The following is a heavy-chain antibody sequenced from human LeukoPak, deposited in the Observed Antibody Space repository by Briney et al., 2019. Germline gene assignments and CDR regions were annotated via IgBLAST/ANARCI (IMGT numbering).Heavy chain of an antibody. CDR2: ISGSGGST. D-gene: IGHD2-2*01. CDR1: GFTFSSYA. Sequence: GGSLRLSCAASGFTFSSYAMSWVRQAPGKGLEWVSAISGSGGSTYYADSVKGRFTISRDNSKNTLYLQMNSLRAEDTAVYYCARDWDCSSTTCYGALGYWGQGTLVTVSS. CDR3: ARDWDCSSTTCYGALGY. J-gene: IGHJ4*02. V-gene: IGHV3-23*01.